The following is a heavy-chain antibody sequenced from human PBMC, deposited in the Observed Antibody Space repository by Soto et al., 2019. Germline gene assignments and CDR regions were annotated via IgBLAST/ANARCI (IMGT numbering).Heavy chain of an antibody. CDR2: IYYDGSDK. J-gene: IGHJ6*02. CDR3: ARDLQVAIFGVLIRVYGMDG. CDR1: GFTFSSYG. V-gene: IGHV3-30-3*01. Sequence: QVQLVESGGGVVQPGRSLRLSCAASGFTFSSYGIHWVRQAPGKGLDWVAFIYYDGSDKLYADSVKGRFTISRDNSKNPLFLQMNILRAEETYLYYCARDLQVAIFGVLIRVYGMDGWGQGTTVTV. D-gene: IGHD3-3*01.